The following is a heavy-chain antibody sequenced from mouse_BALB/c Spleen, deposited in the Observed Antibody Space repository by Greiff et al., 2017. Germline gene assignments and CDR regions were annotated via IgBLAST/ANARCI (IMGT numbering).Heavy chain of an antibody. D-gene: IGHD1-1*01. CDR1: GYAFSSYW. V-gene: IGHV1-80*01. CDR3: ARAFITTVVAGDWYFDV. Sequence: QVHVKQSGAELVRPGSSVKISCKASGYAFSSYWMNWVKQRPGQGLEWIGQIYPGDGDTNYNGKFKGKATLTADKSSRTAYMQLSSLTSEDSAVYFCARAFITTVVAGDWYFDVWGAGTTVTVSS. CDR2: IYPGDGDT. J-gene: IGHJ1*01.